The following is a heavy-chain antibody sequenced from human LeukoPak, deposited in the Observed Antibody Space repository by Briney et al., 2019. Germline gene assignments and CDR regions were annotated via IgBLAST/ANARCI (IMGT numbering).Heavy chain of an antibody. CDR1: GGTFSSYT. CDR3: ARDTYYGSGSYYYYYYLDV. CDR2: IIPILGIA. V-gene: IGHV1-69*04. Sequence: ASVKVSCKASGGTFSSYTISWVRQAPGQGLEWMGRIIPILGIANYAQKFQGRVTITADKSTSTAYMELSRLRSDDTAVYYCARDTYYGSGSYYYYYYLDVWGKGTTVTVSS. D-gene: IGHD3-10*01. J-gene: IGHJ6*03.